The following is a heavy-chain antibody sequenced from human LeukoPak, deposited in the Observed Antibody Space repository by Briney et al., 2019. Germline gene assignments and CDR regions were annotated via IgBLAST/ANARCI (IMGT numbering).Heavy chain of an antibody. CDR3: ARKPIVNSAWYYFDF. CDR1: GGSISSYY. Sequence: SETLSLTCTVSGGSISSYYWSWIRQPPGKGLEWIGYIYYSGSTNYNPSLKSRVTMSVDTSKNQFSLKLSSVTAADTAVYYCARKPIVNSAWYYFDFWSQGTLVTVSS. J-gene: IGHJ4*02. CDR2: IYYSGST. V-gene: IGHV4-59*12. D-gene: IGHD3-22*01.